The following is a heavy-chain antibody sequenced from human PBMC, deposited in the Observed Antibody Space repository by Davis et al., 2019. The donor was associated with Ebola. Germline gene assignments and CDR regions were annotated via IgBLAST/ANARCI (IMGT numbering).Heavy chain of an antibody. CDR2: IYHSGST. CDR3: ARLDYDSSGSFDY. Sequence: SETLSLTCAVSGGSISSSNWWRWVRQPPGKRLEWIGEIYHSGSTNYNPSLKNRVTISVDKSKNQFSLKLSSVTAADTAVYYCARLDYDSSGSFDYWGQGTLVTVSS. D-gene: IGHD3-22*01. V-gene: IGHV4-4*02. CDR1: GGSISSSNW. J-gene: IGHJ4*02.